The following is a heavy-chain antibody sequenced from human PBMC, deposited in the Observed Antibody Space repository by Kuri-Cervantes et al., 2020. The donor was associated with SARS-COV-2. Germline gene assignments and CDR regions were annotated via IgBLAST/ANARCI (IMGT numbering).Heavy chain of an antibody. D-gene: IGHD4-17*01. CDR3: ARHDLTTETTRERGLDY. J-gene: IGHJ4*02. CDR2: IYYSGST. CDR1: GATISSSSYY. Sequence: SETLSLTCTVSGATISSSSYYWGWIRQPPGRGLEWIGSIYYSGSTYYNPSLKSRVTIFVDTSKNQFSVKLRSVTAADTAVYYCARHDLTTETTRERGLDYWGRGTLVTVSS. V-gene: IGHV4-39*01.